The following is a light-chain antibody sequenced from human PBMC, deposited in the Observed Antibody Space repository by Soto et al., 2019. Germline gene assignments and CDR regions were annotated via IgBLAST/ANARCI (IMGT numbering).Light chain of an antibody. CDR1: SSDVGGYNF. CDR2: DVS. J-gene: IGLJ1*01. V-gene: IGLV2-14*03. Sequence: QSVLTQPASVSGSPGQSITISCTGTSSDVGGYNFVSWYQHHPGKAPKLIIYDVSNRPSGVSNRFSGSKSGNTASLTISGLQAEDEADYYCTSYTSSFTYVFGTWPKVTVL. CDR3: TSYTSSFTYV.